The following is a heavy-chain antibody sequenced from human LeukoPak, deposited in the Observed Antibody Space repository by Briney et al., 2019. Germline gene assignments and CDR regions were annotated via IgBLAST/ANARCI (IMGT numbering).Heavy chain of an antibody. CDR3: TTTYCSSTSCYAGY. Sequence: PGGSLRLSCAASGFTFSNAWMSWVRQAPGKGLEWVGRINSKTDGGTTDYAAPVKGRFTISRADSKNTLYLQMNSLKTEDTAVYYCTTTYCSSTSCYAGYWGQGTLVTVSS. J-gene: IGHJ4*02. V-gene: IGHV3-15*01. CDR1: GFTFSNAW. CDR2: INSKTDGGTT. D-gene: IGHD2-2*01.